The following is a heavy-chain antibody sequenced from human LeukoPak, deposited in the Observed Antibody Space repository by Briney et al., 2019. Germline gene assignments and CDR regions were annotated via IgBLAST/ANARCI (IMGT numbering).Heavy chain of an antibody. J-gene: IGHJ6*02. D-gene: IGHD3-9*01. CDR1: GYTFTGYY. CDR3: AREGDYDILTGYYYYYYGMDV. CDR2: INPNSGGT. V-gene: IGHV1-2*02. Sequence: ASVKVSCKASGYTFTGYYMHWVRQAPGQGLEWMGWINPNSGGTNYAQKFQGRVTMTRDTSISTAYMELSRLRSDDTAVYYCAREGDYDILTGYYYYYYGMDVWGQGTTVTVSS.